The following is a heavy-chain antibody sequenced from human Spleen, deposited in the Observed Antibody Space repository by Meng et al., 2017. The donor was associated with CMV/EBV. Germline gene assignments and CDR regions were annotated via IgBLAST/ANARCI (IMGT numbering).Heavy chain of an antibody. J-gene: IGHJ6*02. Sequence: GSLRLSCAVYGGSFSGYYWSWIRQPLGKGLEWIGEINHSGSTNYNPSLKSRVTISVDTSKNQFSLKLSSVTAADTAVYYCARGARPGRYYYYGMDVWGQGTTVTVSS. CDR1: GGSFSGYY. CDR2: INHSGST. CDR3: ARGARPGRYYYYGMDV. V-gene: IGHV4-34*01. D-gene: IGHD6-6*01.